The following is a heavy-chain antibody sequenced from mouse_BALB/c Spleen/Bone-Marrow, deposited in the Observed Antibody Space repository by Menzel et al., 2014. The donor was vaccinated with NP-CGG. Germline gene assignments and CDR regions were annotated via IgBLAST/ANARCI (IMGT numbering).Heavy chain of an antibody. CDR1: GYTFTSYW. V-gene: IGHV1-69*02. D-gene: IGHD2-2*01. J-gene: IGHJ3*01. Sequence: VKLQESGAELVKPGASVKLSCKASGYTFTSYWMHWVKQRPGQGLEWIGEIDPSDSYTNYNQKFKGKATLTVDKSSSTAYMQLSSLTSEDSAVYYCASNYGYNEGFAYWGQGTLVTVSA. CDR3: ASNYGYNEGFAY. CDR2: IDPSDSYT.